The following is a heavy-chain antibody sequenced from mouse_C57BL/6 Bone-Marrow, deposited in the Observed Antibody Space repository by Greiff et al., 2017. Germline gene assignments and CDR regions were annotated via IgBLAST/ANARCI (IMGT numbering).Heavy chain of an antibody. CDR3: ERSHYYGPSMDY. CDR1: GFTFSDYY. D-gene: IGHD1-1*01. V-gene: IGHV5-12*01. Sequence: EVQVVESGGGLVQPGGSLKLSCAASGFTFSDYYMYWVRQTPEKRLEWVAYISNGGGSTYYPDTVKGRFTISRDNAKNTLYLQMSRLKSEDTAMYYCERSHYYGPSMDYWGQGTSVTVSS. CDR2: ISNGGGST. J-gene: IGHJ4*01.